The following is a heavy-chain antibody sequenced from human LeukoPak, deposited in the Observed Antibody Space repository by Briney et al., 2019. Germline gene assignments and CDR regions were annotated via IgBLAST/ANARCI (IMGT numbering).Heavy chain of an antibody. CDR2: IYYSGST. V-gene: IGHV4-31*03. CDR1: GGSISSGGYY. Sequence: SETLSLTCTVSGGSISSGGYYWSWIRQHPGKGLEWIGYIYYSGSTYYNPSLKSRVTISVDTSKNQFSLKLSSVTAADTAVYYCARFSSGWYRGFVGYWGQGTLVTVSS. J-gene: IGHJ4*02. D-gene: IGHD6-19*01. CDR3: ARFSSGWYRGFVGY.